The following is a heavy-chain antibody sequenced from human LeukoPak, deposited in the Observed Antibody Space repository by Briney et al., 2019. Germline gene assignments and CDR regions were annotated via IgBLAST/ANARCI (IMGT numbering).Heavy chain of an antibody. Sequence: PSETLSLTCTVSGGSISSYYWSWIRQPPGKGLEWIGYIYYSGSTNYNPSLKSRVTISVDTSKNQFSLKLSSVTAADTAVYYCASPTTVGNWYFDLWGRGTLVTVSS. CDR3: ASPTTVGNWYFDL. J-gene: IGHJ2*01. CDR2: IYYSGST. V-gene: IGHV4-59*12. D-gene: IGHD4-23*01. CDR1: GGSISSYY.